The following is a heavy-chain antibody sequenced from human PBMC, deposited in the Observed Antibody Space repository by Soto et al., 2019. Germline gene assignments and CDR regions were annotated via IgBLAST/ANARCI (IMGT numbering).Heavy chain of an antibody. D-gene: IGHD2-21*02. CDR2: MYKTGST. Sequence: QVQLQESGAGLVKPSETLSLTCTVSGGSISGYYWSWIRQPPGKGLEWIGYMYKTGSTVYNPPFNSRVTISVDTSKNQFSLTLNSVTAADTAVYYCARDLWGYCGTDCYPLDVWGQGTTVTVSS. CDR1: GGSISGYY. V-gene: IGHV4-59*01. CDR3: ARDLWGYCGTDCYPLDV. J-gene: IGHJ6*02.